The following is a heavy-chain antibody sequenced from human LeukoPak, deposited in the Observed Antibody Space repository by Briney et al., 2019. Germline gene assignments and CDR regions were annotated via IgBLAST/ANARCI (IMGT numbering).Heavy chain of an antibody. V-gene: IGHV3-30*03. CDR1: GFTFSSYG. D-gene: IGHD6-19*01. Sequence: PGRSLRLSCAASGFTFSSYGMHWVRQAPGKGLEWVAVISYDGSNKYYADSVKGRFTISRDNSKNTLYLQMNSLRAEDTAVYYCSGWYYFDYWGQGTLVTVSS. CDR2: ISYDGSNK. CDR3: SGWYYFDY. J-gene: IGHJ4*02.